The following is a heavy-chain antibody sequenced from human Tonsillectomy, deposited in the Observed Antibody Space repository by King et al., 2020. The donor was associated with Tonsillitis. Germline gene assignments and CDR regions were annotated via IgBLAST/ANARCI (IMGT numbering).Heavy chain of an antibody. Sequence: VQLVESGGGAVQPGRSLRLSCAASGFIFRNYAMHWVRQAPGKGLEWVALISSDASDGYYADSVQGRFTISRDDSKNTLSLQMNSLRAEDTAVYYCARDLPTVAGHQSYNGMDVWGQGTTVTVSS. CDR2: ISSDASDG. CDR3: ARDLPTVAGHQSYNGMDV. J-gene: IGHJ6*02. CDR1: GFIFRNYA. V-gene: IGHV3-30-3*01. D-gene: IGHD6-19*01.